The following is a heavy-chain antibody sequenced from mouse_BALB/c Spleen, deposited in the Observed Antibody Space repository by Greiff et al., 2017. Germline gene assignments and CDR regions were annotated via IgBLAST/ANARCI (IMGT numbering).Heavy chain of an antibody. D-gene: IGHD1-1*01. V-gene: IGHV5-6-5*01. CDR3: ARGGTTVPWFAY. J-gene: IGHJ3*01. CDR2: ISSGGST. Sequence: EVKLVESGGGLVKPGGSLKLSCAASGFTFSSYAMSWVRQTPEKRLEWVASISSGGSTYYPDSVKGRFTISRDNARNILYLQMSSLRSEDTAMYYCARGGTTVPWFAYWGQGTLVTVSA. CDR1: GFTFSSYA.